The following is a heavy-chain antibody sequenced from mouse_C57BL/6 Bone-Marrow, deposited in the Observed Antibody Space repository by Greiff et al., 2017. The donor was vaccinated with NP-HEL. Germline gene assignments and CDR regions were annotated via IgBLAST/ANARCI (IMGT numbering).Heavy chain of an antibody. V-gene: IGHV14-1*01. J-gene: IGHJ2*01. CDR3: TIIYDGYYFDD. CDR2: IDPEDGDT. D-gene: IGHD2-3*01. CDR1: GFNITDYY. Sequence: EVQLQQSGAELVRPGASVKLSCTASGFNITDYYMHWVKQRPEQGLEWIGRIDPEDGDTEYAPKFQGKATMTADTSSNTAYLQLSSLTSEDTAVYYCTIIYDGYYFDDWGKGTTLTVSS.